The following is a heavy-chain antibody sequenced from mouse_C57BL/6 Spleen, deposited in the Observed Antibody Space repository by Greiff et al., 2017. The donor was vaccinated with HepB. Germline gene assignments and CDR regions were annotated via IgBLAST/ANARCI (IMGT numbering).Heavy chain of an antibody. CDR2: INPSSGYT. V-gene: IGHV1-7*01. J-gene: IGHJ4*01. Sequence: VQLQQSGAELAKPGASVKLSCKASGYTFTSYWIHWVKQRPGQGLEWIGYINPSSGYTKYNQKFKDKATLTADKSSSTAYMQLSSLTYEDSAVYYCARTTVAYYYAMDYWGQGTSVTVSS. D-gene: IGHD1-1*01. CDR3: ARTTVAYYYAMDY. CDR1: GYTFTSYW.